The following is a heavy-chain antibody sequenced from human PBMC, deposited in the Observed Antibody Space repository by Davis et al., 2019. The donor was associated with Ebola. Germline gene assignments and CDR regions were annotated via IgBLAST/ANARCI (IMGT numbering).Heavy chain of an antibody. CDR1: GFTFSSYG. V-gene: IGHV3-30*19. CDR3: ARRADY. J-gene: IGHJ4*02. Sequence: GESLKISCAASGFTFSSYGMHWVRQAPGKGLEWMAVIWYDGSNKYYADSVKGRFTISRDNSKNTLYLQMNSLRAEDTAVYYCARRADYWGQGTLVTVSS. CDR2: IWYDGSNK.